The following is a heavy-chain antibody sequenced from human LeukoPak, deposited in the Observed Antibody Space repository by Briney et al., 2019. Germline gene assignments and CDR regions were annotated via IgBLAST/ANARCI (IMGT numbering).Heavy chain of an antibody. Sequence: GASVKVSCKASGYTFTDYYMHWVRQAPGQGLEWVGWISPNSGGTNYAQKFQGRVTMTRDTSINTVYMELSRLRSDDTAVYYCARDRDYDILTGYYDYWGQGTLVTVSS. CDR3: ARDRDYDILTGYYDY. V-gene: IGHV1-2*02. D-gene: IGHD3-9*01. CDR1: GYTFTDYY. J-gene: IGHJ4*02. CDR2: ISPNSGGT.